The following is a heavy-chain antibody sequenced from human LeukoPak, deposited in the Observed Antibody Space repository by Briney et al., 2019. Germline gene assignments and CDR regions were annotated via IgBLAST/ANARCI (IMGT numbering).Heavy chain of an antibody. J-gene: IGHJ1*01. Sequence: GGSLGLSCAASGITFSSYGLHWVRQAPGKGLEGVAVMGYGGREKYYADSVKGRFTITRDNSKNTLYLQMNSLRAEDTAVYYCAKDWVAVAGSAEYFQHWGQGTLVTVSS. CDR2: MGYGGREK. D-gene: IGHD6-19*01. V-gene: IGHV3-30*02. CDR1: GITFSSYG. CDR3: AKDWVAVAGSAEYFQH.